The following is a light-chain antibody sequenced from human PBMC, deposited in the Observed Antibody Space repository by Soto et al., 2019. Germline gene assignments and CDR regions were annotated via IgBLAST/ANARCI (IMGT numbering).Light chain of an antibody. CDR2: GAS. CDR3: QQYHNWPFT. J-gene: IGKJ3*01. CDR1: QSVSNN. V-gene: IGKV3-15*01. Sequence: EIVMTQSLATLSVSPGEGATLSCRASQSVSNNLAWYQQKPGQAPTLLVYGASTRATGIPDRFTGSGSETEFTLTISSLQSEDFAVYYCQQYHNWPFTFGPGTKVDI.